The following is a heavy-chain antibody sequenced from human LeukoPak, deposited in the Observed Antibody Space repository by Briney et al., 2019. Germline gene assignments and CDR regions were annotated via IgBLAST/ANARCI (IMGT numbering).Heavy chain of an antibody. J-gene: IGHJ3*02. CDR1: GFTLSSYA. CDR2: IYSGGST. V-gene: IGHV3-53*01. Sequence: GGSLRLSCAASGFTLSSYAMSWVRQAPGKGLEWVSVIYSGGSTYYADSVKGRFTISRDNSKNTLYLQMNSLRAEDTAVYYCARAFSSWQPHDAFDIWGQGTMVTVSS. CDR3: ARAFSSWQPHDAFDI. D-gene: IGHD6-13*01.